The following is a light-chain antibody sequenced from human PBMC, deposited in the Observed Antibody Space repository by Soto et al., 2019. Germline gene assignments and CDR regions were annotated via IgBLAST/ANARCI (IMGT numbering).Light chain of an antibody. J-gene: IGKJ4*01. CDR2: DAS. CDR1: QSVSSN. Sequence: VMTQSPATLSLSPGDSATLSCRGSQSVSSNLAWYQQKPGQAPRLLIYDASSRATGIPARFSGSGSGTDFTLTISSLEPEDFAFYYCLQRSNWPPLLSFGGGTKVDIK. V-gene: IGKV3-11*01. CDR3: LQRSNWPPLLS.